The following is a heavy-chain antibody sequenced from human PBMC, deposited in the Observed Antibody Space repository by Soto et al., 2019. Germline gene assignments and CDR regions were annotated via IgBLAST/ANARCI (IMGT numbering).Heavy chain of an antibody. J-gene: IGHJ4*02. Sequence: QVHLVESGGGVAQPGRSLRLSCAASGFTFSSYGIHWVRQAPGKGREWVAVISYDGRNTYYGDSVKGRFTVSRDNSKNTLYLQMNSLRAEDTAVYYCAKDRTYSDSWPSGPFDYWGQGTLVTVSS. CDR1: GFTFSSYG. V-gene: IGHV3-30*18. CDR3: AKDRTYSDSWPSGPFDY. D-gene: IGHD6-13*01. CDR2: ISYDGRNT.